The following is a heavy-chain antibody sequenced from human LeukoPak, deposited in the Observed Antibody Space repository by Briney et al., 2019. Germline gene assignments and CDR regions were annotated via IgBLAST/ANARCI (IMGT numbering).Heavy chain of an antibody. Sequence: GGSLRLSCAAPGFTFSSYGMHWVRQAPGKGLERVAFIRYDGSNKYYADSVKGRFTISRDNSKNTLYLQMNSLRAEDTAVYYCAKDYSGYDFQVDYWGQGTLVTVSS. J-gene: IGHJ4*02. D-gene: IGHD5-12*01. V-gene: IGHV3-30*02. CDR3: AKDYSGYDFQVDY. CDR2: IRYDGSNK. CDR1: GFTFSSYG.